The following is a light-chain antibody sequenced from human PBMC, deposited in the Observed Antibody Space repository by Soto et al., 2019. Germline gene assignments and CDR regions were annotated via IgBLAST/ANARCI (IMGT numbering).Light chain of an antibody. V-gene: IGLV2-23*02. Sequence: QSALTQPASVSGSPGQSITISCTGTSSDVGSYNLVSWYQQHPGKAPKLMIYEVSKRPSGVSNRFSGSKSGNTASLTISGLQAEDEADYYCCSYAGSSISCYVFGTGTKVTVL. CDR3: CSYAGSSISCYV. CDR1: SSDVGSYNL. CDR2: EVS. J-gene: IGLJ1*01.